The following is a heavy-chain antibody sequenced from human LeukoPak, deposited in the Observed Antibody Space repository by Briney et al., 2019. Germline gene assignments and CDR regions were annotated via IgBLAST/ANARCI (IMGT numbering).Heavy chain of an antibody. J-gene: IGHJ6*02. V-gene: IGHV3-30-3*01. D-gene: IGHD5-18*01. Sequence: PGRSLRLSCAAPGFTFSSYAMHWVRQAPGKGLEWVAVISYDGSNKYYADSVKGRFTISRDNSKNTLYLQMNSLRAEDTAVYYCARVVDTAMVIYYYYYGMDVWGQGTTVTVSS. CDR1: GFTFSSYA. CDR2: ISYDGSNK. CDR3: ARVVDTAMVIYYYYYGMDV.